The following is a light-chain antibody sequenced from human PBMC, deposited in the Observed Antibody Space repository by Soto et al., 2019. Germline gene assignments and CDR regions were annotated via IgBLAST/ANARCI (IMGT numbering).Light chain of an antibody. J-gene: IGLJ2*01. Sequence: QCALTQPASVYGSPGQSITISCTGTSSDVGGYKYVSWYQQHPDKAPKLIIFEVSNRPSGISSRFSGSKSGNTASLTISGLQAEDEADYYCASYTSSSTSVIFGRGTKLTVL. V-gene: IGLV2-14*01. CDR1: SSDVGGYKY. CDR3: ASYTSSSTSVI. CDR2: EVS.